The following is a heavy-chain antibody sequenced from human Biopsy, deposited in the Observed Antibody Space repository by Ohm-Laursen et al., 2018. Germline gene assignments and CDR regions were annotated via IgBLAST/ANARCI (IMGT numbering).Heavy chain of an antibody. J-gene: IGHJ4*02. V-gene: IGHV4-4*07. Sequence: GTLSLTCNVSDGSINDYFWSWVRQSAGKGLEWIGRVFRNEATNYNPSLKGRVTMSIDRSKSQFSLTLRSVTAADTAVYYCTNSLGGAYWGPGILVTVSS. CDR2: VFRNEAT. CDR3: TNSLGGAY. CDR1: DGSINDYF. D-gene: IGHD3-10*01.